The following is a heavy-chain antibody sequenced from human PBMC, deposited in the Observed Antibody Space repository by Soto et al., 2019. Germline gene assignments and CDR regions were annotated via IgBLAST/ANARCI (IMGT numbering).Heavy chain of an antibody. CDR1: GCTFSSYW. J-gene: IGHJ6*03. CDR2: IKQDGSEK. D-gene: IGHD2-8*01. V-gene: IGHV3-7*01. Sequence: SGGSLRLSCAASGCTFSSYWMSWVRQAPGKGLEWVANIKQDGSEKYYVDSVKGRFAISRDNAKNSLYLQMNSLRAEDTAVYYCAKLETKLYYYYYMDVWGKGTTVTVSS. CDR3: AKLETKLYYYYYMDV.